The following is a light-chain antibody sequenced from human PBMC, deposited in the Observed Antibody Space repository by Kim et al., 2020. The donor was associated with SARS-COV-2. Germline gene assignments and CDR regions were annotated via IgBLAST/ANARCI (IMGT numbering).Light chain of an antibody. CDR2: AAS. CDR3: QQSYSTPPWT. CDR1: QSISSY. Sequence: SVGDRVTITCRASQSISSYLNWYQQKPGKAPKLLIYAASSLQSGVPSRFSGSGSGTDFTLTISSMQPEDFATYYCQQSYSTPPWTFGQGTKVDIK. J-gene: IGKJ1*01. V-gene: IGKV1-39*01.